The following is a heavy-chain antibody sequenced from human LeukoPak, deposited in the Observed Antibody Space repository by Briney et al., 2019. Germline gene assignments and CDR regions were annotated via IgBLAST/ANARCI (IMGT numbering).Heavy chain of an antibody. J-gene: IGHJ4*02. D-gene: IGHD3-3*01. V-gene: IGHV4-34*01. Sequence: SETLSLTCAVYGGSFSGYYRSWIRQPPGKGLEWIGGINHSGSTNYNPCLKSRVTISVDTSKNQFSLKLTSVTAADTAVYYCARGLKSAIFGYWGQGTLVTVSS. CDR2: INHSGST. CDR1: GGSFSGYY. CDR3: ARGLKSAIFGY.